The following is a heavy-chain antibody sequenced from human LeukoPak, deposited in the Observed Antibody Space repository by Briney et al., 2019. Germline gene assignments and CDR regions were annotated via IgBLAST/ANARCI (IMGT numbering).Heavy chain of an antibody. CDR2: ISSSSRYI. CDR3: ARDRESFNYGGSGQVLEYFHL. V-gene: IGHV3-21*01. D-gene: IGHD4/OR15-4a*01. J-gene: IGHJ1*01. CDR1: GFTFSSYT. Sequence: GGSLRLSCAPSGFTFSSYTMNWGRQPPGKGLEWVSSISSSSRYIYYADSVKGRFTISRDDAENSLYLQVNSLRAEDTAVYFCARDRESFNYGGSGQVLEYFHLWGQGTLVTVSS.